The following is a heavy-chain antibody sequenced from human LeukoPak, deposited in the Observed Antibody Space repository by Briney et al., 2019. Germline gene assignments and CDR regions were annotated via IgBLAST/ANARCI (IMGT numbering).Heavy chain of an antibody. CDR3: ANSHSYYDFWSGYYGYFDY. D-gene: IGHD3-3*01. V-gene: IGHV3-7*01. CDR1: GFTFSSYW. J-gene: IGHJ4*02. CDR2: IKQDGSEK. Sequence: GGSLRLSCAASGFTFSSYWMSWVRQAPGKGLEWVANIKQDGSEKYYVDSVKGRFTISRDNAKNSLYLRMNSLRAEDTAVYYCANSHSYYDFWSGYYGYFDYWGQGTLVTVSS.